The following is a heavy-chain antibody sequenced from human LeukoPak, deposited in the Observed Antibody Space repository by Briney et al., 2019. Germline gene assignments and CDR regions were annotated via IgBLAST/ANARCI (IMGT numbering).Heavy chain of an antibody. Sequence: GGSLRLSCAASGFTFSSYAMSWVRQAPGKGLEWVSAISGSGGSTYYADSVKGRFTISRDNSKNTLYLQMNSLRAEDTAVYYCAKSASHCSGGSCYVLPYYYYGMDVWGQGTTVTVSS. V-gene: IGHV3-23*01. J-gene: IGHJ6*02. CDR3: AKSASHCSGGSCYVLPYYYYGMDV. D-gene: IGHD2-15*01. CDR2: ISGSGGST. CDR1: GFTFSSYA.